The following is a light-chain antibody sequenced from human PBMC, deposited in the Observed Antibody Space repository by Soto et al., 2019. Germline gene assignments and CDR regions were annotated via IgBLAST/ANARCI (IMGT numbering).Light chain of an antibody. V-gene: IGLV2-14*03. CDR3: ASNTPTWV. J-gene: IGLJ3*02. Sequence: QSVLTQPASVSGSPGQTISISCIGTSGHIGGQNSVSWYQQFPGKAPKLIIYEVTKRPSGISSRFSGSKSANTASLTISGLQTDDEAAYYCASNTPTWVFGGGTKVTVL. CDR2: EVT. CDR1: SGHIGGQNS.